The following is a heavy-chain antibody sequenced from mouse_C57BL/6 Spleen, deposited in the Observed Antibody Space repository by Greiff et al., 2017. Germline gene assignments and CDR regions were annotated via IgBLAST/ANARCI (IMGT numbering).Heavy chain of an antibody. CDR2: INPSSGYT. V-gene: IGHV1-7*01. D-gene: IGHD3-2*02. CDR3: ATTAQGYYAMDV. CDR1: GYTFTIYW. Sequence: VQLQQSGAELAQPGASVKLSCKASGYTFTIYWMHWVHQRPGQGLEWIGYINPSSGYTKYNQKFKDKATLTADKSSSTAYMQLSSLTYEDSAVYYCATTAQGYYAMDVWGQGTSVTVSS. J-gene: IGHJ4*01.